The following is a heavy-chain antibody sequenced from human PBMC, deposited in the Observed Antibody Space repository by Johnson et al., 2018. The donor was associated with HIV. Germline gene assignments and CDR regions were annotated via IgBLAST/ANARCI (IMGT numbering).Heavy chain of an antibody. Sequence: VHLVESGGGLAQPGESLRLSCAASGFTFSSYDMHWVRHVTGKGLDWISAIGTAGDTLYSGSVKGRFSISRDNAKNSLYLQMNSLRPGDTAVYYCVRGGSDAFDIWGQGTMVTVSS. V-gene: IGHV3-13*01. J-gene: IGHJ3*02. CDR2: IGTAGDT. D-gene: IGHD3-10*01. CDR3: VRGGSDAFDI. CDR1: GFTFSSYD.